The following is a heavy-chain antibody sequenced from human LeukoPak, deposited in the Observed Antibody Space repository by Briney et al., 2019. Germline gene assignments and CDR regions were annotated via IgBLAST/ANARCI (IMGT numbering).Heavy chain of an antibody. V-gene: IGHV4-34*01. CDR3: ARGAVVAATDFDY. D-gene: IGHD2-15*01. J-gene: IGHJ4*02. CDR1: GFTFTNAW. Sequence: GSLRLSCAASGFTFTNAWMSWIRQPPGKGLEWIGEINHSGSTNYNPSLKSRVTISVDTSKNQFSLKLSSVTAADTAVYYCARGAVVAATDFDYWGQGTLVTVSS. CDR2: INHSGST.